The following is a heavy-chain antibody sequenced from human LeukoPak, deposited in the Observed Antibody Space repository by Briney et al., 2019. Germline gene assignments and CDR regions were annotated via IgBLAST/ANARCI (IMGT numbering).Heavy chain of an antibody. CDR1: GFTFSSYG. Sequence: GGSLRLSCAASGFTFSSYGMHWVRRAPGKGLEWVAFIRYDGSNKYYADSVKGRFTISRDNSKNTLYLEMNSLRAEDTAVYYCAKDGTGYCSRTSCLGNAFDIWGQGTMVTVSS. J-gene: IGHJ3*02. CDR3: AKDGTGYCSRTSCLGNAFDI. D-gene: IGHD2-2*03. V-gene: IGHV3-30*02. CDR2: IRYDGSNK.